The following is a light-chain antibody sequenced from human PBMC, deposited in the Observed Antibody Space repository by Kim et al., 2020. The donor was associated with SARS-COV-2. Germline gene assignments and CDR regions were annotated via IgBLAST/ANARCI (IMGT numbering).Light chain of an antibody. V-gene: IGLV3-1*01. CDR1: KLGDNY. Sequence: SYELTQPPSVSVSPGQTASITCFGDKLGDNYVSWYQQRPGQSPVVVIYQDTNRPSGIPERFSSSNSGNTATLTISGAQAMDEADYYCQAWDSSTSVFGGGTKLTVL. CDR2: QDT. CDR3: QAWDSSTSV. J-gene: IGLJ3*02.